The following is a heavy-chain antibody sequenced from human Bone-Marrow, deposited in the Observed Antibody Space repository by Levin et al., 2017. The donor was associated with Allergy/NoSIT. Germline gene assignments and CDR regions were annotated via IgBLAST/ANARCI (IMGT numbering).Heavy chain of an antibody. V-gene: IGHV3-53*01. CDR3: ATNDYGDQGDY. J-gene: IGHJ4*02. CDR2: IYSGGST. CDR1: GFTVSSNY. Sequence: SCAASGFTVSSNYMSWVRQAPGKGLEWVSVIYSGGSTYYADSVKGRFTISRDNSKNTLYLQMNSLRAEDTAVYYCATNDYGDQGDYWGQGTLVTVSS. D-gene: IGHD4-17*01.